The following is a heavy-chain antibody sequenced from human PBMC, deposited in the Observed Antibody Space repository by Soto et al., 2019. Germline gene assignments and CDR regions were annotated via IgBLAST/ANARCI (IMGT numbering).Heavy chain of an antibody. CDR1: GFTFSNYA. CDR3: AIIATCGGGDAFDV. V-gene: IGHV3-30-3*01. J-gene: IGHJ3*01. Sequence: QVQLVESGGGVVQPGRSLRLSCAASGFTFSNYAMHWDRQAPGKGLEWVAAILSDEINKYSADSVKGGFTISRDNSKNTLYLQMNSLRPEDTAVYYCAIIATCGGGDAFDVWGQGTMVTVSS. D-gene: IGHD2-21*01. CDR2: ILSDEINK.